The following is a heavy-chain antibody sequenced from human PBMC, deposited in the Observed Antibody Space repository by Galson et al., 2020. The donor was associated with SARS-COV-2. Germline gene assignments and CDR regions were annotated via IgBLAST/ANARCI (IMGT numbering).Heavy chain of an antibody. CDR2: IWSDGSNK. Sequence: TGGSLRLSCAASGFTFSSYGMHWVRQAPGKGLEWVAVIWSDGSNKYYADSVKGRFTISRDNSKNTLYLQMNSLRAEDTAVYYCARDSGFVGSGYDPWGQGTLVTVSS. CDR1: GFTFSSYG. D-gene: IGHD3-22*01. V-gene: IGHV3-33*01. CDR3: ARDSGFVGSGYDP. J-gene: IGHJ5*02.